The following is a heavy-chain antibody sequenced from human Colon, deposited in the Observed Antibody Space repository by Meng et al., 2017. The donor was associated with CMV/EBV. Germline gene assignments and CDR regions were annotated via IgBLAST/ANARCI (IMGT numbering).Heavy chain of an antibody. CDR3: ARDNPQPRWGWSGSPAEY. CDR1: FTNYY. D-gene: IGHD3-10*01. Sequence: FTNYYIHWVRRAPGKGLEWRGMINPSGGSTSYAHKVQARIAMTRDTSTSTVYMTLGGLGSDDTAVYYCARDNPQPRWGWSGSPAEYWGGGSLVTVSS. CDR2: INPSGGST. V-gene: IGHV1-46*01. J-gene: IGHJ4*02.